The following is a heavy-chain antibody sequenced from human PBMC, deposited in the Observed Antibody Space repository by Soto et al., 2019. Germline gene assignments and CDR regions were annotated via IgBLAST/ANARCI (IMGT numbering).Heavy chain of an antibody. Sequence: PSETLSLTCTVSGCSISSYYWRWIRQPPGKGLEWIGYIYYSGSTNYNPSLKSRVTISVDTSKNQFSLKLSSVTAADTAVYYCARGYSYGFPGYAFDIWGQGTMVTVSS. J-gene: IGHJ3*02. CDR1: GCSISSYY. D-gene: IGHD5-18*01. CDR3: ARGYSYGFPGYAFDI. V-gene: IGHV4-59*01. CDR2: IYYSGST.